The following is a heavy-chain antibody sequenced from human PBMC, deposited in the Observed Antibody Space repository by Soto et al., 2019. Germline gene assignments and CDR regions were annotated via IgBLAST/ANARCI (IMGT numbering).Heavy chain of an antibody. J-gene: IGHJ4*02. CDR3: AREVTFGAPVI. CDR1: GGSISSGGYY. D-gene: IGHD3-16*01. CDR2: ICYSGTT. V-gene: IGHV4-31*03. Sequence: QVQLQESGPGLVKPSQTLSLTCTVSGGSISSGGYYWSWIRQHPGKGLEWIGYICYSGTTYYNPSLKSRVTISVDTSKNHFSLSLSSVTAADPAVYYCAREVTFGAPVIWGQGTLVTVSS.